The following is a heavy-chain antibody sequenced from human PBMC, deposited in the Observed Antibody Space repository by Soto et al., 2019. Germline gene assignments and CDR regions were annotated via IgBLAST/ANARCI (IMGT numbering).Heavy chain of an antibody. V-gene: IGHV4-59*13. CDR2: IFYRGET. CDR3: ARGSNSNFEGPIV. CDR1: GGTIGDYA. D-gene: IGHD4-4*01. J-gene: IGHJ4*02. Sequence: SETLSVTGSVSGGTIGDYAWNWMRLPPGKGLEWIWYIFYRGETKYNPSHSPWSRVTISTSTNQVSLTPTSVTAADTAVYYCARGSNSNFEGPIVWGQGTLVTVSS.